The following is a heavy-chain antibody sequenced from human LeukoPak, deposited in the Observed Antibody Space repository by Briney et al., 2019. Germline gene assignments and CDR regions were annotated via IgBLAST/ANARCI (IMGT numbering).Heavy chain of an antibody. CDR2: INVKSGAT. CDR3: ARVGRESSTGWLDY. J-gene: IGHJ4*02. Sequence: ASVNVSCKASGYTFIDYYFNWVRQAPGQGPEWMGRINVKSGATDYAQKFQGRVTVTRDTSISTAYMELSSLRSDDTAVYYCARVGRESSTGWLDYWGQGTLVTVSA. D-gene: IGHD6-19*01. CDR1: GYTFIDYY. V-gene: IGHV1-2*06.